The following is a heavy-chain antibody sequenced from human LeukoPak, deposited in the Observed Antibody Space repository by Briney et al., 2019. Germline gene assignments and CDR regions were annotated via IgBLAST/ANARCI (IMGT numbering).Heavy chain of an antibody. Sequence: SETLSLTCTVSGGSISSNSCYWGWIRQPPGKGLEWIGSIYYSGSTYYNPSLKSRVTISVDTSKNQFSLKLSSVTAADTAVYYSARLKDIYDSSGNYSFYSSGQGTLVTVSS. CDR3: ARLKDIYDSSGNYSFYS. CDR2: IYYSGST. J-gene: IGHJ4*02. V-gene: IGHV4-39*01. CDR1: GGSISSNSCY. D-gene: IGHD3-22*01.